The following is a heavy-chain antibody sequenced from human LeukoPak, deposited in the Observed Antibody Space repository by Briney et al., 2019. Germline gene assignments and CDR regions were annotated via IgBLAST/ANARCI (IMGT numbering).Heavy chain of an antibody. J-gene: IGHJ4*02. D-gene: IGHD3-10*01. CDR2: ISYDGSNK. V-gene: IGHV3-30-3*01. Sequence: GRSLRLSCAASGFTLSSYAMHWVRQAPGKGLEWVAVISYDGSNKYYADSVKGRFTISRDNSKNTLYLQMNSLRAEDTAVYYCARSIRGVIPHPFDYWGQGTLVTVSS. CDR3: ARSIRGVIPHPFDY. CDR1: GFTLSSYA.